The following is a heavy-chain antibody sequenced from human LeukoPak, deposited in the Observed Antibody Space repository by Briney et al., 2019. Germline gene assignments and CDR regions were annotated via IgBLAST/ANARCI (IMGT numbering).Heavy chain of an antibody. J-gene: IGHJ5*02. CDR1: GFTSSAYI. CDR2: ISASSSYM. Sequence: PGGSLRLSCAASGFTSSAYIMTWVRQAPGKGLEWVSSISASSSYMYYADSVKGRFTISRDNAKDSLYLQMNSLRVEDTAVYYCAREYGFGSGSYFPWGQGTLVTVSS. D-gene: IGHD3-10*01. V-gene: IGHV3-21*01. CDR3: AREYGFGSGSYFP.